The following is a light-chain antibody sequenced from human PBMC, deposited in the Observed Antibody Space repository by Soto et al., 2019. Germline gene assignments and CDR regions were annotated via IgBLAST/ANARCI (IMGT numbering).Light chain of an antibody. CDR3: LQDINYPWT. J-gene: IGKJ1*01. Sequence: IEMTQSPATLSVSPGERATLSCRASQSVSSNLVWYQQKPGQAPRLLIYGASSRATGIPVRFSGSGSGTDFTLAISSLQPEDSATYYCLQDINYPWTFGQGTKVDIK. CDR2: GAS. V-gene: IGKV3-15*01. CDR1: QSVSSN.